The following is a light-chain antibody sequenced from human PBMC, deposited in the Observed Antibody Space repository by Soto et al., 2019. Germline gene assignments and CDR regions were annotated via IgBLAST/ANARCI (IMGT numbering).Light chain of an antibody. J-gene: IGLJ1*01. CDR3: CSNAGNVAF. CDR2: DVT. Sequence: QSALTQPPSVSGSPGQSVTISCTGTSSDVGAYNYVAWYQQHPGKAPKIMIYDVTKRPSGVPDRFSGSKSGNTASLTISGLQAEDEADYYFCSNAGNVAFFGTGTKLTVL. CDR1: SSDVGAYNY. V-gene: IGLV2-11*01.